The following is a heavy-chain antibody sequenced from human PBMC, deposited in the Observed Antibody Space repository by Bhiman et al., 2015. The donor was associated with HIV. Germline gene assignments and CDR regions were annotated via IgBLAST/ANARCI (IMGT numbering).Heavy chain of an antibody. CDR2: INWNGGST. D-gene: IGHD6-13*01. J-gene: IGHJ4*02. V-gene: IGHV3-20*04. CDR3: ARGGDHYSSSWYGGAFDY. Sequence: EVQLVESGGGVVRPGGSLRLSCAASGFTFDDYGMSWVRQAPGKGLEWVSGINWNGGSTGYADSVKGRFTISRDNAKNSLYLQMNSLRAEDTALYYCARGGDHYSSSWYGGAFDYWGQGTLVTVSS. CDR1: GFTFDDYG.